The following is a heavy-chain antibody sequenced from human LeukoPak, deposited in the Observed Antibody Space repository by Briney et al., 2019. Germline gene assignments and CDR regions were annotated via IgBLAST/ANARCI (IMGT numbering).Heavy chain of an antibody. CDR1: GFTFSSYW. CDR3: AKEGGYDVSSKTWLDP. CDR2: IKQDGSEK. V-gene: IGHV3-7*03. Sequence: PGGSLRLSFAASGFTFSSYWMSWVRQAPGKGLEWVANIKQDGSEKYYVDSVKGRFTISRDNSKNTVYLQMNALRAEDTAIYHCAKEGGYDVSSKTWLDPWGQGTLVTVSS. D-gene: IGHD3/OR15-3a*01. J-gene: IGHJ5*02.